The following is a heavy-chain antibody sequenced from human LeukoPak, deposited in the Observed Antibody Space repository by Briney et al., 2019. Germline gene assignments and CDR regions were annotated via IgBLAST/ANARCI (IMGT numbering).Heavy chain of an antibody. CDR2: ISYDGSNK. D-gene: IGHD2-21*02. V-gene: IGHV3-30-3*01. CDR3: ARHKDCGGDCYSKYFDY. CDR1: GGSISSYY. Sequence: LSLTCTVSGGSISSYYWSWVRQAPGKGLEWVAVISYDGSNKYYADSVKGRFTISRDNSKNTLYLQMNSLRAEDTAVYYCARHKDCGGDCYSKYFDYWGQGTLVTVSS. J-gene: IGHJ4*02.